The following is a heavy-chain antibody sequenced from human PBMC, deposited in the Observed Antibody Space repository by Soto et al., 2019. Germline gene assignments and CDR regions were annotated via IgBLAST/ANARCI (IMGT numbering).Heavy chain of an antibody. CDR2: IFYSGSA. CDR3: ARAMTTLAPYDY. CDR1: GDSINSGDYY. Sequence: SETLSLTCGVSGDSINSGDYYWTWIRQSPGKGLEWVGYIFYSGSAAYNPSLKSRATMSMDTSTNQFSLKLGSVTAADTAVYYCARAMTTLAPYDYWGQGTPVTVSS. J-gene: IGHJ4*02. D-gene: IGHD4-17*01. V-gene: IGHV4-30-4*01.